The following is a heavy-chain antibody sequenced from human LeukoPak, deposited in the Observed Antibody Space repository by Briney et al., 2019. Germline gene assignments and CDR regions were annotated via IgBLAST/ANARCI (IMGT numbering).Heavy chain of an antibody. V-gene: IGHV1-8*01. D-gene: IGHD6-19*01. CDR1: GYTFTSYD. CDR3: ARGEVYSSGWYMETVDY. CDR2: MNPNSGNT. J-gene: IGHJ4*02. Sequence: ASVTVSCKASGYTFTSYDINWVRQATGQGLEWMGWMNPNSGNTGYAQKFQGRVTMTRNTSISTAYMELSSLRSEDTAVYYCARGEVYSSGWYMETVDYWGQGTLVTVSS.